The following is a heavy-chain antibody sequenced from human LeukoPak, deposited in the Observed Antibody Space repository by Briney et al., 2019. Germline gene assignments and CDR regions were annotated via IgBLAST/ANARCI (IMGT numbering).Heavy chain of an antibody. J-gene: IGHJ5*02. V-gene: IGHV3-11*04. CDR1: GFTFSDYY. CDR3: ARGYSSRLYNWLDP. CDR2: ISSSGSTI. Sequence: GGSLRLSCAASGFTFSDYYMSWIRQAPGKGLEWVSYISSSGSTIYYADSVKGRFTISRDNAKNTLYLQMNSLTAEDTAVYYCARGYSSRLYNWLDPWGQGTLVTVSS. D-gene: IGHD6-13*01.